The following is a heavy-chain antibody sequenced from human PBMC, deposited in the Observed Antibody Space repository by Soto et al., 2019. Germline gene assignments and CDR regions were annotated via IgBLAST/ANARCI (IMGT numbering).Heavy chain of an antibody. CDR2: ISAYNGNT. CDR3: ARGPSYDYVWGSYRYGGDDAFDI. Sequence: GXSVKVSCKASGYSFTSYGIIWVRQAPGQGLEWMGWISAYNGNTNYAQKLQGRVTMTTDTSTSTAYMELRSLRSDDTAVYYCARGPSYDYVWGSYRYGGDDAFDIWGQRTMVTVSS. V-gene: IGHV1-18*04. D-gene: IGHD3-16*02. CDR1: GYSFTSYG. J-gene: IGHJ3*02.